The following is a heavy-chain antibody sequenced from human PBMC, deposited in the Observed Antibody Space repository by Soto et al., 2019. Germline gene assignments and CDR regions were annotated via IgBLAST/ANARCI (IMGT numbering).Heavy chain of an antibody. CDR3: ARRVYIWGSYRYTDAFDI. Sequence: SETLSLTCTVSGGSISSYYWSWIRQPPGKGLEWIGYIYYSGSTNYNPSLKSRVTISVDTSKNQFSLKLSSVTAADTAVYYCARRVYIWGSYRYTDAFDIWGQGTMVTVSS. D-gene: IGHD3-16*02. J-gene: IGHJ3*02. V-gene: IGHV4-59*01. CDR2: IYYSGST. CDR1: GGSISSYY.